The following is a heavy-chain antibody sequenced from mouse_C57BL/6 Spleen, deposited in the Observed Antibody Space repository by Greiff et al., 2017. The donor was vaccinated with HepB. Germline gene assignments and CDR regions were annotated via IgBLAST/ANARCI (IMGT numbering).Heavy chain of an antibody. CDR1: GYTFTDYE. D-gene: IGHD2-4*01. J-gene: IGHJ3*01. V-gene: IGHV1-15*01. CDR2: IDPETGGT. CDR3: TIYYDYDGTAY. Sequence: QVHVKQSGAELVRPGASVTLSCKASGYTFTDYEMHWVKQTPVHGLEWIGAIDPETGGTAYNQKFKGKAILTADKSSSTAYMELRSLTSEDSAVYYCTIYYDYDGTAYWGQGTLVTVSA.